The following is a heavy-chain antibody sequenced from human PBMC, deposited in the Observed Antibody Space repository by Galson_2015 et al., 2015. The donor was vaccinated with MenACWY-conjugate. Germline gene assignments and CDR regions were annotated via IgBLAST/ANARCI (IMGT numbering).Heavy chain of an antibody. Sequence: ATLSLTCPVSGGSISIHYWSWFRHPPGKGLEWIAYIRDTGSLKDNPSLKSRVTMSADKSNNQFSLRLISVTAADTAVYYCARIPTWGSSFGYFDYWGQGIVVAVSS. CDR3: ARIPTWGSSFGYFDY. J-gene: IGHJ4*02. CDR1: GGSISIHY. V-gene: IGHV4-59*08. D-gene: IGHD7-27*01. CDR2: IRDTGSL.